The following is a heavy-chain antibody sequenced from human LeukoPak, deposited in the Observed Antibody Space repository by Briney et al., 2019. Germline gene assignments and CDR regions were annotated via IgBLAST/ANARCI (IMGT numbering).Heavy chain of an antibody. J-gene: IGHJ4*02. CDR1: GGTFSSYA. D-gene: IGHD5-24*01. CDR3: ASAKLQSEESVPYFDY. Sequence: SVKVSCKASGGTFSSYAISWVRQAPGQGLEWMGGIIPIFGTANYAQKFQGRVTITTDESTGTAYMELSSLRSEDTAVYYCASAKLQSEESVPYFDYWGQGTLVTVSS. V-gene: IGHV1-69*05. CDR2: IIPIFGTA.